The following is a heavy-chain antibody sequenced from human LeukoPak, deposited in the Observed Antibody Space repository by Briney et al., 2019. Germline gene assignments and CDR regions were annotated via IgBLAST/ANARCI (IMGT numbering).Heavy chain of an antibody. J-gene: IGHJ5*02. CDR2: ISCNGGST. D-gene: IGHD1-26*01. Sequence: PGGSLRLSCSASGFTFSTNSMHWVRQAPGKGLEFVSAISCNGGSTYYPDSVKGRLTICRDKSKNTLDLQMSSLRAEDTAVYYCVTVGMTSIWSYLRFDPRGEGTLVSVSS. V-gene: IGHV3-64D*08. CDR1: GFTFSTNS. CDR3: VTVGMTSIWSYLRFDP.